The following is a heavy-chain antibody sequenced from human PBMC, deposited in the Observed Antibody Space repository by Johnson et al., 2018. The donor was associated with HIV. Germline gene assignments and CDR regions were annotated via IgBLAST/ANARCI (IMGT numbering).Heavy chain of an antibody. CDR1: GFTFSSYG. J-gene: IGHJ3*02. CDR3: ASPDPNVVVTVGDVKDAFDI. Sequence: QVLLVESGGGVVQPGGSLRLSCAASGFTFSSYGMHWVRQAPGKGLEWVAFIRYDGSNKYYADSVKGRFTISRDNSKNTLYLQMNSLRAEDTAVYYCASPDPNVVVTVGDVKDAFDIWGQGTMVTVSS. CDR2: IRYDGSNK. D-gene: IGHD2-21*02. V-gene: IGHV3-30*02.